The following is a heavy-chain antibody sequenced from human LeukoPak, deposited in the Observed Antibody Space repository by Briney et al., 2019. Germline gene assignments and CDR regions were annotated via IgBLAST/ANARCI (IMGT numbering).Heavy chain of an antibody. CDR1: GIPFTNFA. Sequence: GGSLRHSCAVSGIPFTNFAMSWAGQPPGKGLEWVEVISDGGGRPTYADSVKGRFTISRDNPKNTLYLQMNSLRAEDTAVYFCAKRGVVIRVILVGFHKEAYYFDSWGQGALVTVSS. CDR3: AKRGVVIRVILVGFHKEAYYFDS. CDR2: ISDGGGRP. D-gene: IGHD3-22*01. V-gene: IGHV3-23*01. J-gene: IGHJ4*02.